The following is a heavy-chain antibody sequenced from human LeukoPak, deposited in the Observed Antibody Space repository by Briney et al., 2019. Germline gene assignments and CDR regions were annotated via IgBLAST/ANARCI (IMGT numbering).Heavy chain of an antibody. Sequence: GGSLRLSCAASGFTFSSYSMNWVRQAPRKGLEWVSSISSSSSYIYYADSVKGRFTISRDNVKNSLFLQMDSLSDDDTAVYYCARCPYDSTGYYSVPSHLDYWGQGTLVTVSS. CDR2: ISSSSSYI. CDR1: GFTFSSYS. J-gene: IGHJ4*02. D-gene: IGHD3-22*01. V-gene: IGHV3-21*01. CDR3: ARCPYDSTGYYSVPSHLDY.